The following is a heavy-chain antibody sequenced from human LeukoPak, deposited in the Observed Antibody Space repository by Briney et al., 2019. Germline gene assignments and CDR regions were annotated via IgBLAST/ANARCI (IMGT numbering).Heavy chain of an antibody. CDR1: GYTFTGYY. D-gene: IGHD3-22*01. CDR2: INPNSGGT. J-gene: IGHJ4*02. V-gene: IGHV1-2*04. CDR3: AREGLNYYDSSGYYFLY. Sequence: ASVKVSCKASGYTFTGYYMHWVRQAPGQGLERMGWINPNSGGTNYAQKFQGWVTMTRDTSISTAYMELSRLRSDDTAVYYCAREGLNYYDSSGYYFLYWGQGTLVTVSS.